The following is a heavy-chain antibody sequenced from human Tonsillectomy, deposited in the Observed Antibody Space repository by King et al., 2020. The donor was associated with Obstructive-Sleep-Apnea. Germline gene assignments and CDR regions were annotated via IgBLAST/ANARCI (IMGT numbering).Heavy chain of an antibody. CDR1: GYTFISYA. CDR2: IKAGNGNT. V-gene: IGHV1-3*01. Sequence: VQLVQSGAEVKKPGASVKVSCKASGYTFISYAMHWVRQAPGQRLEWMGWIKAGNGNTKYSQKFQGRVTITRDNSPSTAYLELRSLRSEDTAVYYCASAVIGNSAWKGSLAYWGQGTLVTVSS. J-gene: IGHJ4*02. D-gene: IGHD6-19*01. CDR3: ASAVIGNSAWKGSLAY.